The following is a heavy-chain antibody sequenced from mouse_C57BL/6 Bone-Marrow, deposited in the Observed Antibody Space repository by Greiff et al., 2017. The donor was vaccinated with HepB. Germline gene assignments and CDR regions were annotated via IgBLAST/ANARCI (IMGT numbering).Heavy chain of an antibody. CDR3: SRVVDGYYLYWYFDV. Sequence: EVKLMESGGGLVKPGGSLKLSCAASGFTFSSYAMSWVRQTPEKRLEWVATISDGGSYTYYPDNVKGRFTISRDNAKNNLYLQMSHLKSDDTAMYYCSRVVDGYYLYWYFDVWGTGTTVTVSS. D-gene: IGHD2-3*01. CDR2: ISDGGSYT. J-gene: IGHJ1*03. CDR1: GFTFSSYA. V-gene: IGHV5-4*03.